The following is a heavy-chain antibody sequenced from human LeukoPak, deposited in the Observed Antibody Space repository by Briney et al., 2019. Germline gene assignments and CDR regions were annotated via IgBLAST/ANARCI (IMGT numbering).Heavy chain of an antibody. CDR2: INPSGGST. J-gene: IGHJ6*03. Sequence: ASVKVSCKASGYTFNTYGITWVRQAPGQGLEWMGIINPSGGSTSYAQKFQGRVTMTRDMSTSTDYMELSSLRSEDMAVYYCARARYETRIWPKSRYDYYHYMDVWGKGTTVTVSS. CDR1: GYTFNTYG. D-gene: IGHD3-3*01. V-gene: IGHV1-46*02. CDR3: ARARYETRIWPKSRYDYYHYMDV.